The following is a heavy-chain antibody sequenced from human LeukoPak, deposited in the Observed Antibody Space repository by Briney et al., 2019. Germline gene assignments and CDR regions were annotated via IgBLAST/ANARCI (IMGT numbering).Heavy chain of an antibody. J-gene: IGHJ5*02. D-gene: IGHD5-12*01. Sequence: SETLSLTCTVSGGSISSGSYYWSWIRQPAGKGLEWIGRIYTSGSTNYNPSLKSRVTISVDTSKNQFSLKLSSVTAADTAVYYCARDLGYDGFDWAPWGQGTLVTVSS. CDR1: GGSISSGSYY. CDR3: ARDLGYDGFDWAP. V-gene: IGHV4-61*02. CDR2: IYTSGST.